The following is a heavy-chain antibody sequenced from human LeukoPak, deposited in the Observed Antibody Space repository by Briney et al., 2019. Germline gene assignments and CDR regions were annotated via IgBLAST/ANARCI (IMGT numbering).Heavy chain of an antibody. CDR3: ARAGVYRDHLVS. V-gene: IGHV1-46*01. D-gene: IGHD2-8*01. CDR1: GYTFTTYY. CDR2: INPSGGTT. J-gene: IGHJ1*01. Sequence: ASVTVSCKASGYTFTTYYMHWVRQAPGQGPEWMGIINPSGGTTSYTQNFQGRVTMTRDTSTSTVYMELSSLTSEDTAVYYCARAGVYRDHLVSWGQGTLVTVAS.